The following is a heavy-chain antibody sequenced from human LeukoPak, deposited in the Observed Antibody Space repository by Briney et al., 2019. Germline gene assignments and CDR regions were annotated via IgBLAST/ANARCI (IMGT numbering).Heavy chain of an antibody. Sequence: GGSLRLSCSASGFTFSSYSMNWVRQAPGKGLEWVSSISSSSSYIYYADSVKGRFTISRDNAKNSLYLQMNSLRAEDTAVYYCARGLEKLYNWFDPWGQGTLVTVSS. V-gene: IGHV3-21*01. CDR3: ARGLEKLYNWFDP. CDR1: GFTFSSYS. D-gene: IGHD3-10*01. J-gene: IGHJ5*02. CDR2: ISSSSSYI.